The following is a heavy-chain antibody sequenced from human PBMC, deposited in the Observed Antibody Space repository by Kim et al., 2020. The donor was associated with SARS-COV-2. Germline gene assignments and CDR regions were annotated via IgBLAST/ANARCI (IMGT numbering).Heavy chain of an antibody. Sequence: GGSLRLSCAASGFTFDDYGMSWVRQAPGKGLEWVSGINWNGGSTGYADSVKGRFTISRDNAKNSLYLQMNSLRAEDTALYHCARELEAYSSGWWADYWGQGTLVTVSS. CDR2: INWNGGST. CDR3: ARELEAYSSGWWADY. J-gene: IGHJ4*02. V-gene: IGHV3-20*01. D-gene: IGHD6-19*01. CDR1: GFTFDDYG.